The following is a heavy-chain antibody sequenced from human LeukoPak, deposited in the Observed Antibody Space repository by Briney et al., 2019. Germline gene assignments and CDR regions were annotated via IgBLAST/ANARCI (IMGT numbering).Heavy chain of an antibody. D-gene: IGHD2/OR15-2a*01. V-gene: IGHV4-59*08. CDR3: AGHHPRNTVDF. J-gene: IGHJ4*02. CDR2: ISDIGSI. CDR1: GGSISSYY. Sequence: PSETLSLTCTVSGGSISSYYWRWIRQPPGKGLEWIAYISDIGSIHYNPSLKSRVTISLDTSKNQFSLKLSSVTAADTAVYYCAGHHPRNTVDFWGQGTLVTVSS.